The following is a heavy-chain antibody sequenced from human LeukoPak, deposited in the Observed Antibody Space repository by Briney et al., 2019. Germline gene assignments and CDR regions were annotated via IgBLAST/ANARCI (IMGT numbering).Heavy chain of an antibody. CDR2: ISGSGSSGTTT. V-gene: IGHV3-23*01. Sequence: AGGSLRLSCATSGFTLRNYAMSWVRQAPGKGLEWVSTISGSGSSGTTTYYADSVKGQFSISRDNSKNTLYLQMHSLRAEDTAVYYCAKTYADYEGNWGQGTLVTVSS. D-gene: IGHD4-17*01. CDR3: AKTYADYEGN. J-gene: IGHJ4*02. CDR1: GFTLRNYA.